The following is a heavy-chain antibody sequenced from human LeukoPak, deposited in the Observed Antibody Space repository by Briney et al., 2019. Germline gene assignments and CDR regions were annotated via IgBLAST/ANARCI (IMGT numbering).Heavy chain of an antibody. CDR2: ISSSSSYI. V-gene: IGHV3-21*01. CDR1: GFTFSSYS. CDR3: ARDSMVRGVMSY. Sequence: GGSLRLSCAASGFTFSSYSMNWVRQAPGKGLEWVSSISSSSSYIYYADSVKGRFTISRDNAKNSLYLQTNSLRAEDTAVYYCARDSMVRGVMSYWGQGTLVTVSS. J-gene: IGHJ4*02. D-gene: IGHD3-10*01.